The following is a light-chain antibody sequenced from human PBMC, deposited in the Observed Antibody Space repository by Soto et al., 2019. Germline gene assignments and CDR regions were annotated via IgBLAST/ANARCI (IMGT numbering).Light chain of an antibody. V-gene: IGKV3-20*01. CDR2: GAS. J-gene: IGKJ1*01. Sequence: EIVLTQSPGPLSLSPGERATLSCRASQSVGSTYLAWYQHKLGQAPRLLIYGASSKASGIPDRFSGSGSGTDFTLTITKLEPEDFAVYYCQQYGSSPRSFGQGTKVEVK. CDR1: QSVGSTY. CDR3: QQYGSSPRS.